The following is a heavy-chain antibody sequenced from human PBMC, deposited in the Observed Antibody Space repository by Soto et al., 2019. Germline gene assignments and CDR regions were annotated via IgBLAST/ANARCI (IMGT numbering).Heavy chain of an antibody. J-gene: IGHJ3*02. D-gene: IGHD4-17*01. CDR2: VYRTGST. CDR1: GGSISTSNW. CDR3: ARRYGYAFDI. V-gene: IGHV4-4*02. Sequence: SETLSLTCAVSGGSISTSNWWSWVRQPPGKGLEWIGEVYRTGSTNYNPSLESRVTISVDTSKNQFSLKLSSVTAADTAVYYCARRYGYAFDIWGQGTMVTVS.